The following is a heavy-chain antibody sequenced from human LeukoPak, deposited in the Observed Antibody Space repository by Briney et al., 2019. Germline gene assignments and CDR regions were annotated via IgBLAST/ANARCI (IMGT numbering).Heavy chain of an antibody. CDR1: GFTFSDYY. J-gene: IGHJ5*02. Sequence: GGSLRLSCAASGFTFSDYYMSWIRQAPGKGLEWVSYISSSGSTIYYADSVKGRFTISRDNAKNSLYLQMNSLRAEDTAVYYCARDPSGDYDSSGYSNWFDPWGQGTLVTVSS. V-gene: IGHV3-11*04. CDR3: ARDPSGDYDSSGYSNWFDP. D-gene: IGHD3-22*01. CDR2: ISSSGSTI.